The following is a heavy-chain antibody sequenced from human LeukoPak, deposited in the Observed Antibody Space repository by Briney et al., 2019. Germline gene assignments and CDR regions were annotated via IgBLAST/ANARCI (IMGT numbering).Heavy chain of an antibody. J-gene: IGHJ6*04. CDR3: AKSTRAVMAMMDV. Sequence: PGGTLRLSCAASGFTFSSFGMSWVRQAPGKGLEWVSAISSTGGTAYYADSVKGRFTISRDNSKNTLYLQMNSLRAEDTAVYFCAKSTRAVMAMMDVWGKGTTVTVSS. V-gene: IGHV3-23*01. D-gene: IGHD3-16*01. CDR1: GFTFSSFG. CDR2: ISSTGGTA.